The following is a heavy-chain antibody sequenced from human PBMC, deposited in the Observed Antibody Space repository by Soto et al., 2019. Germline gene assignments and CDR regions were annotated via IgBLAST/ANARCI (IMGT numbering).Heavy chain of an antibody. J-gene: IGHJ6*02. CDR1: GYTFTGYY. CDR2: INPNSGGT. CDR3: ATSPLLTPYNWNLRGGYYYYGMDV. D-gene: IGHD1-7*01. V-gene: IGHV1-2*04. Sequence: QVQLVQSGAEVKKPGASVKVSCKASGYTFTGYYMHWVRQAPGQGLEWMGWINPNSGGTNYAQKFQGWVTMTRDTSISTAYMELSRLRSDDTAVYYCATSPLLTPYNWNLRGGYYYYGMDVWGQGTTVTVSS.